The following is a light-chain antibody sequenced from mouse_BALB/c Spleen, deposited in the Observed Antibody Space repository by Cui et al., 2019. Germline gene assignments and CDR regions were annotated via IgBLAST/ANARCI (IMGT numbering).Light chain of an antibody. CDR3: HQWSSYPWT. Sequence: QIVLTQSPAIMSASLVEEITITCIASSSVSYMHWYQQKSGTSPKLLSYRTSTLASGVPSRFSGSGSGTFYSLTISSVEAEDVADYYCHQWSSYPWTFGGGTKLEIK. V-gene: IGKV4-80*01. J-gene: IGKJ1*01. CDR2: RTS. CDR1: SSVSY.